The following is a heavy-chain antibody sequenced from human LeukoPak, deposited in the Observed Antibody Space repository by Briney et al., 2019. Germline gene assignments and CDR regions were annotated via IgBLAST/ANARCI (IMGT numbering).Heavy chain of an antibody. V-gene: IGHV4-4*07. CDR2: IHISGNT. J-gene: IGHJ4*02. Sequence: SETLSLTCTVSGGSIRNYYWTWIRQPAGKGLEWIGRIHISGNTDFNPSLKSRVTMSVDMSKNQFSLNLSSVTAADTAVYYCARGGSGWHYFDYWGQGSLVTVSS. D-gene: IGHD6-19*01. CDR3: ARGGSGWHYFDY. CDR1: GGSIRNYY.